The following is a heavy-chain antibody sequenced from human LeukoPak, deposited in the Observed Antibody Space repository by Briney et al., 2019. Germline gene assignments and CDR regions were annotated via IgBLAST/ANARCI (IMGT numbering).Heavy chain of an antibody. Sequence: PGGSLRLSCAASGFTFSDYYMSWIRQAPGKGLEWVSYISSSSSYTNYADSVKGRFTISRDNAKNSLYLQMNSLRAEDTAVYYCARDWPNGYSSSRPFDYWGQGTLVTVSS. V-gene: IGHV3-11*06. CDR1: GFTFSDYY. CDR2: ISSSSSYT. CDR3: ARDWPNGYSSSRPFDY. D-gene: IGHD6-13*01. J-gene: IGHJ4*02.